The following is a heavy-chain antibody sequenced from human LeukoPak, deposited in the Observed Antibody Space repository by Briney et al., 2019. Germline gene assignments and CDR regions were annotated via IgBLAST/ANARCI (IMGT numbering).Heavy chain of an antibody. CDR3: ARDPLITYYYDSSVYHADWFDP. J-gene: IGHJ5*02. Sequence: GGSLRLSCAASGFTFSSYSMNWVRQAPGKGLEWVSSISSSSSYIYYADSVKGRFTISRDNAKNSLYLQMNSLRAEDTAVYYCARDPLITYYYDSSVYHADWFDPWGQGTLVTVSS. V-gene: IGHV3-21*01. D-gene: IGHD3-22*01. CDR1: GFTFSSYS. CDR2: ISSSSSYI.